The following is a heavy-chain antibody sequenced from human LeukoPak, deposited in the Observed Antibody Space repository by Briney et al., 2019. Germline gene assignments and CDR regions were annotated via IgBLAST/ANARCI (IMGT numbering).Heavy chain of an antibody. Sequence: SVKVSCKASGGTFSSYAISWVRQAPGQGLEWMGGIIPIFGTANYAQKFQGRVTITADESTSTAYMELSSLRSEDTAVYYCARTRRAAAGSPFDYWGQGTLVTVSS. J-gene: IGHJ4*02. D-gene: IGHD6-13*01. CDR1: GGTFSSYA. CDR2: IIPIFGTA. CDR3: ARTRRAAAGSPFDY. V-gene: IGHV1-69*01.